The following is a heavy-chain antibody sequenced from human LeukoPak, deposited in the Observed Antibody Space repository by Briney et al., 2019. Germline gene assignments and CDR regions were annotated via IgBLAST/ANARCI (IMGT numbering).Heavy chain of an antibody. CDR3: TRDQAIAATGLDY. Sequence: SETLSLTCTVSGGSVSSYYWSWIRQPPGKGLEWIGYIYYSGSSSYSGSTNYNPSLKSRVTISVDTSKNQFSLKLSSVTAADTAVYYCTRDQAIAATGLDYWGQGTLVTVSS. CDR2: IYYSGSSSYSGST. D-gene: IGHD6-13*01. J-gene: IGHJ4*02. CDR1: GGSVSSYY. V-gene: IGHV4-59*02.